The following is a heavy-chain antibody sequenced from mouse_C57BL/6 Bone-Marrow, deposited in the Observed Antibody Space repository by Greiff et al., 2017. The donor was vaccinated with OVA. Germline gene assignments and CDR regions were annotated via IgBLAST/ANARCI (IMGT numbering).Heavy chain of an antibody. V-gene: IGHV5-9-1*02. D-gene: IGHD2-1*01. CDR3: TRLLDAMDY. CDR1: GFTLSSYA. J-gene: IGHJ4*01. CDR2: ISSGGDYI. Sequence: EVHLVESGEGLVKPGGSLKLSCAASGFTLSSYAMSWVRQTPEKRLEWVAYISSGGDYIYYADTVKGLFTISRDNARNTLYLQMSSLKSEDTAMYYCTRLLDAMDYWGQGTSVTVSS.